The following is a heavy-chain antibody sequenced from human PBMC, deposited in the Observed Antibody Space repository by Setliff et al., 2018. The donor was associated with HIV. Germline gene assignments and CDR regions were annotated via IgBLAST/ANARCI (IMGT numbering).Heavy chain of an antibody. CDR3: ARQRGGRVTIFGVSGGWFDP. CDR1: GGSISAYY. Sequence: SETLSLTCTVSGGSISAYYWSWIRQPPGKGLEWIGDIFYTGSTNYNPSLKSRVTISIDTSKNQFSLKLSSVTAADTAVYYCARQRGGRVTIFGVSGGWFDPWGQGTLVTVSS. D-gene: IGHD3-3*01. CDR2: IFYTGST. V-gene: IGHV4-59*08. J-gene: IGHJ5*02.